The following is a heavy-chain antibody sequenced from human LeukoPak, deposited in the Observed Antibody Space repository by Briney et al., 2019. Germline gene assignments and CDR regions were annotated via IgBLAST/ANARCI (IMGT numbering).Heavy chain of an antibody. CDR2: IYYSGST. Sequence: SETLSLTCTVSGGSISSYYWSWIRQPPGKGLEWIGYIYYSGSTNYNPSLKSRVTISVDTSKNQFSLKLSSVTAADTAVYYCARETIDITIIEVVRMGDAFDIWGQGTMVAVSS. V-gene: IGHV4-59*12. J-gene: IGHJ3*02. CDR1: GGSISSYY. D-gene: IGHD3-22*01. CDR3: ARETIDITIIEVVRMGDAFDI.